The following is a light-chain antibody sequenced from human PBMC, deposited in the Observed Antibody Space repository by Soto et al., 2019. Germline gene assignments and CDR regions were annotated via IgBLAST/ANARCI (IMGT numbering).Light chain of an antibody. V-gene: IGKV3-15*01. J-gene: IGKJ1*01. CDR1: QSVSSN. CDR2: CAS. CDR3: QQYNNWPPWT. Sequence: EIVMTQSPATLSVSPGERATLSCRASQSVSSNLAWYQQKPGQAPRLLIYCASTRATGIPARCSGSGSGTEFTLTISSLQSEDFAVYYCQQYNNWPPWTFGQGTKVEIK.